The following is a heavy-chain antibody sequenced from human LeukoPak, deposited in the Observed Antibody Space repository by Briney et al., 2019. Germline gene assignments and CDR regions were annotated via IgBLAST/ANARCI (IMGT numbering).Heavy chain of an antibody. CDR1: GGSISSYY. V-gene: IGHV4-59*01. D-gene: IGHD1-26*01. CDR3: ARDIVAAHGAFDI. CDR2: IYYSGST. Sequence: PSETLSLTCTVSGGSISSYYWSWIRQPPGKGLEWIGYIYYSGSTNYNPSLKSRVTISVDTSKNQFSLNLNSVTAADTAVYYCARDIVAAHGAFDIWGQGTMVTVSS. J-gene: IGHJ3*02.